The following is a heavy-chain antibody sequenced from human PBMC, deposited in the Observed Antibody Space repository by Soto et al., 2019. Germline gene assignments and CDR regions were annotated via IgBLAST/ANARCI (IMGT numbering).Heavy chain of an antibody. D-gene: IGHD3-16*01. CDR1: GANVSSNSVA. V-gene: IGHV6-1*01. CDR3: ARSEDDSDYYYYGMDV. CDR2: TYYRSRWYS. J-gene: IGHJ6*02. Sequence: PSQTLSLTCVGSGANVSSNSVAWNWVRQSPSRGLEWLGRTYYRSRWYSDYAVSVRSRIDINADTSKNQVSLQLNSVTPEDTAVYYCARSEDDSDYYYYGMDVWGQGTTVTVSS.